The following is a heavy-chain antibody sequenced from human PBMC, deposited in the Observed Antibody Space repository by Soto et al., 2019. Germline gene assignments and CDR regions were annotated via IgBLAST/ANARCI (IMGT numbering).Heavy chain of an antibody. V-gene: IGHV4-34*01. J-gene: IGHJ4*02. Sequence: SETLSLTCAVYGWSFSGYYWTWIRQPPGTGLEWIGEINHSGSTNYNPSLKSRVTRSVDTSKNQFSLKLTSVTAADTAVYYCARDKITGLFDYWGQGTLVTVSS. D-gene: IGHD2-8*02. CDR1: GWSFSGYY. CDR3: ARDKITGLFDY. CDR2: INHSGST.